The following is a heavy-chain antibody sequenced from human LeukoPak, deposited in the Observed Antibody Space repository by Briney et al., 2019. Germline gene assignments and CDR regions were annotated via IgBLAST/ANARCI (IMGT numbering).Heavy chain of an antibody. CDR3: ARDPDGNSLLDY. D-gene: IGHD5-24*01. CDR1: GFTFSSYW. V-gene: IGHV3-74*01. J-gene: IGHJ4*02. CDR2: INSGGSST. Sequence: GGSLRLSCAASGFTFSSYWMHWVRQAPGKGLVWVSLINSGGSSTTYADSVKGRFTISRDNAKNTLFLQMNSLRAEDTAVYYCARDPDGNSLLDYWGQGTLVTVSS.